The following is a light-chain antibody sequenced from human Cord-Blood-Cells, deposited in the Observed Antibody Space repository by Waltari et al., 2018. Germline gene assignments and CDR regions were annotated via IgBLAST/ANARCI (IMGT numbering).Light chain of an antibody. CDR2: GAT. CDR3: QQRSNWPPWT. J-gene: IGKJ1*01. V-gene: IGKV3-11*01. CDR1: QSVSSY. Sequence: EIVLTQSPATLSLSPGERATLSCRASQSVSSYLAWYQQKPGQAPRLLNYGATNRATGIPARFSGSGSGTDFTLTISSLEPEDFAVYYCQQRSNWPPWTFGQGTKVEIK.